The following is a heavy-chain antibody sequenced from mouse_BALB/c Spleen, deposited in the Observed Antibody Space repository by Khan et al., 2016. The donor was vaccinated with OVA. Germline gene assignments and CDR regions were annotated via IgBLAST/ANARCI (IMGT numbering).Heavy chain of an antibody. V-gene: IGHV3-2*02. CDR2: ISYSGST. D-gene: IGHD2-3*01. CDR1: GYSITSDYG. CDR3: YGTDGYYFYAMDY. J-gene: IGHJ4*01. Sequence: EVQLQESGPGLVNPSQSLSLTCTVTGYSITSDYGWNWIRQFPGNKLEWMGYISYSGSTSYNPSLKSRISITRDTSKNQFFLQLNSVTTEDTATYYSYGTDGYYFYAMDYWGQGTSVTVSS.